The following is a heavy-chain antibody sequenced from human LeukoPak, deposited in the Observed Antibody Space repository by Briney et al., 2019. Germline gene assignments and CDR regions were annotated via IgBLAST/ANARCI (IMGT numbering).Heavy chain of an antibody. V-gene: IGHV5-51*01. CDR3: ARIRQYCSSTSCYTGLNWFDP. CDR1: GYSFTSYW. CDR2: IYPGDSDT. D-gene: IGHD2-2*02. J-gene: IGHJ5*02. Sequence: GESLKISCKGSGYSFTSYWIGWVRQMPGKGLEWMGIIYPGDSDTRYSPSFQGQVTISADKSISTAYLQWSSLKASDTAMYYCARIRQYCSSTSCYTGLNWFDPWGQGTLVTVSS.